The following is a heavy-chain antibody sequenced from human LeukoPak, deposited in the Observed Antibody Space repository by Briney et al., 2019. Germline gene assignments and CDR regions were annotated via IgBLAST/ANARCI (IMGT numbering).Heavy chain of an antibody. CDR3: ARPDRTVIDLVVVPAGFGN. CDR2: IKEDGSEK. V-gene: IGHV3-7*01. Sequence: LAGGSLRLSCGASGFTFSSYWMSWVRQAPGKGLQLVANIKEDGSEKYYVDSVKGRFTISRDNAKNSLYLQMNSLRAEDTAVYYCARPDRTVIDLVVVPAGFGNWGQGTLVTVSS. J-gene: IGHJ4*02. D-gene: IGHD2-2*01. CDR1: GFTFSSYW.